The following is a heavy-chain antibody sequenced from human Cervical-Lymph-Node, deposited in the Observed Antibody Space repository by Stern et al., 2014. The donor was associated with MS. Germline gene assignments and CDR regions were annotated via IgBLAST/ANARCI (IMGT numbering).Heavy chain of an antibody. CDR1: GD. J-gene: IGHJ5*02. D-gene: IGHD3-10*01. CDR3: ATGAGDNWFDP. CDR2: IIRPVGTA. V-gene: IGHV1-69*06. Sequence: QLEQSGADVKKPWSSVRVSCKASGDISWLRQSPGKGLEYMGGIIRPVGTAHYTQRFQGRPTIPADKSTNTTYMELSSLRSDDTAIYYCATGAGDNWFDPWGQGTLVSVSS.